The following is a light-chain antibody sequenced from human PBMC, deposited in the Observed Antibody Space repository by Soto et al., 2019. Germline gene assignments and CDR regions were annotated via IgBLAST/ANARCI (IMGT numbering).Light chain of an antibody. CDR1: QSISSY. CDR2: AAS. Sequence: DIQMTQSPSSLSASVGDRVTITCRASQSISSYLNWYQQKPGKAPKLLIYAASSLQSGVPSRFSGSGSGTDFTLTISSLEPEDCAIYYCQQRQYWPPITFGQGTQLEI. V-gene: IGKV1-39*01. J-gene: IGKJ5*01. CDR3: QQRQYWPPIT.